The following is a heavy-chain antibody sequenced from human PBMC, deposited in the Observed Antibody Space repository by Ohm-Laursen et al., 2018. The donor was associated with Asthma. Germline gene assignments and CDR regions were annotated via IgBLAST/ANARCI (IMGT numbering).Heavy chain of an antibody. CDR2: INTNTGNP. Sequence: GSSVKVSCKASGYTFTSYAMNWVRQAPGQGLEWMGWINTNTGNPTYAQGFTGRFVFSLDTSVSTAYLQISSLKAEDTAVYYCARVRVVPAAMRSYYYGMDVWGQGTTVTVSS. CDR1: GYTFTSYA. V-gene: IGHV7-4-1*02. CDR3: ARVRVVPAAMRSYYYGMDV. D-gene: IGHD2-2*01. J-gene: IGHJ6*02.